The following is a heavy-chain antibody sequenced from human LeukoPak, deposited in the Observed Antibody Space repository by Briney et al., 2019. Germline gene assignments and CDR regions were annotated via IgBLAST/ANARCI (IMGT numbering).Heavy chain of an antibody. D-gene: IGHD1-1*01. Sequence: AASVKVSCKVSGYTLTELSMHWVRQAPGKGLEWMGGFYPEDGETIYAQKFQGRVTMTEDTSTDTAYMELSSLRSEDTAVYYCATPSTTDAFDIWGQGTMVTVSS. CDR1: GYTLTELS. V-gene: IGHV1-24*01. J-gene: IGHJ3*02. CDR3: ATPSTTDAFDI. CDR2: FYPEDGET.